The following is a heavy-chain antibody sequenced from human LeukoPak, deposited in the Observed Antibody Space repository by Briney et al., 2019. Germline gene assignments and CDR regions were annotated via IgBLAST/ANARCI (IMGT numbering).Heavy chain of an antibody. CDR1: GGSLSSGDYY. D-gene: IGHD1-7*01. Sequence: SETLSLTCTVSGGSLSSGDYYWSWIRQPPGKGLEWIGYIYYSGSTYYNPSLKSRLTISGDTSKNQFSLKLSSVTAADTAVYYCASYRGTYFDYWGQGTLVTVSS. V-gene: IGHV4-30-4*02. J-gene: IGHJ4*02. CDR3: ASYRGTYFDY. CDR2: IYYSGST.